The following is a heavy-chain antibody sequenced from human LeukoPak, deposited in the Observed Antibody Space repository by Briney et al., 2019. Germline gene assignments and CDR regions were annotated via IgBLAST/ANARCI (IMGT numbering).Heavy chain of an antibody. J-gene: IGHJ3*02. CDR3: ARGSSGWFSHPGDAFDT. Sequence: ASVKVSCKASGYTFTGYYMHWVRQVPGQGLEWMGWINPNSGGTNYAQKFQGWVTMTRDTSISTAYMELSRLRSDDTAVYYCARGSSGWFSHPGDAFDTWGQGTMVTVSS. CDR1: GYTFTGYY. V-gene: IGHV1-2*04. CDR2: INPNSGGT. D-gene: IGHD6-19*01.